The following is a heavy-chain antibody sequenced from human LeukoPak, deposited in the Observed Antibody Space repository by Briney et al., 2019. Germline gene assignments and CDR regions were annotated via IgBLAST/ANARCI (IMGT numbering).Heavy chain of an antibody. CDR1: GGSLSSFY. D-gene: IGHD3-9*01. V-gene: IGHV4-59*01. Sequence: PSETLSLTCPVSGGSLSSFYWSWIRQPPGKGLEWIGYIYYSGSTNYNPSLKSRVTISVDTSKNQFSLKLSSVTAADTAVYYCARDRNWLNEWGQGTLVTVSS. J-gene: IGHJ4*02. CDR2: IYYSGST. CDR3: ARDRNWLNE.